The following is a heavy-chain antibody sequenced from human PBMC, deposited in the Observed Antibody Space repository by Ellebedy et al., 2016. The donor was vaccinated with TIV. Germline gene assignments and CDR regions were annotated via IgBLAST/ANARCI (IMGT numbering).Heavy chain of an antibody. J-gene: IGHJ5*02. D-gene: IGHD3-10*01. CDR2: IYYSGST. Sequence: MPSETLSLTCTVSGGSISSYYWSWIRQPPGKGLEWIVYIYYSGSTNYNPSLKSRVTISVATSKNQFSLELNSVTAADTAVYYCARRRYYGSGSYFDPWGQGTLVTVSS. V-gene: IGHV4-59*08. CDR3: ARRRYYGSGSYFDP. CDR1: GGSISSYY.